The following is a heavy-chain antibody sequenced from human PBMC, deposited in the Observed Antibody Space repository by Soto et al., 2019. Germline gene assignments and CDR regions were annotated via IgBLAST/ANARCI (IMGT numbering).Heavy chain of an antibody. CDR1: GYSFTSYG. V-gene: IGHV5-51*01. D-gene: IGHD6-13*01. J-gene: IGHJ3*02. CDR3: ARRIAAARYDAFDI. CDR2: IYPGDSDT. Sequence: GESQKISCKGSGYSFTSYGSGWVRQMPGKGLEWMGIIYPGDSDTRYSPSFQGQVTISADKSISTAYLQWSSLKASDTAMYYCARRIAAARYDAFDIWGQGTMVTVSS.